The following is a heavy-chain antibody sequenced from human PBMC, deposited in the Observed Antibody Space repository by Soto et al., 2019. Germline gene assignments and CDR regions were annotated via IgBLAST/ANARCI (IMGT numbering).Heavy chain of an antibody. CDR3: AREGSYGSGTYDL. V-gene: IGHV4-59*01. Sequence: PSETLSLTCTVSGGSISSYYWSWIRQPPGKGLEWIGYIYYSGSTNYNPSLKSRVTISVDTSKNQFSLKLSSVTAADTALYFCAREGSYGSGTYDLRAQRTPVTVSS. CDR1: GGSISSYY. J-gene: IGHJ4*02. CDR2: IYYSGST. D-gene: IGHD3-10*01.